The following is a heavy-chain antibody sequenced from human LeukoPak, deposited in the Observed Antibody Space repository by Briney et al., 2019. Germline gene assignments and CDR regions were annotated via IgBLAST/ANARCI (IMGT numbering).Heavy chain of an antibody. J-gene: IGHJ5*02. Sequence: SQTLSLTCAVSGGSISSGGYSWSWIRQPPGKGLEWIGYIYYSGSTYYNPSLKSRVTISVDTSKNQFSLKLSSVTAADTAVYYCARDLAMVTGGNWFDPWGQGTLVTVSS. CDR1: GGSISSGGYS. D-gene: IGHD5-18*01. V-gene: IGHV4-30-4*08. CDR3: ARDLAMVTGGNWFDP. CDR2: IYYSGST.